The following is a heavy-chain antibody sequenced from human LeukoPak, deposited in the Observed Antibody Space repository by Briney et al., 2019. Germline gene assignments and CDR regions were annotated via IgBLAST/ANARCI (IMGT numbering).Heavy chain of an antibody. CDR2: ISAYNGNT. V-gene: IGHV1-18*01. J-gene: IGHJ6*03. D-gene: IGHD3-22*01. CDR3: ARSTNYYDSSGYYSHYYYMDV. Sequence: ASVKVSCKASGYTFTSYGISWVRQAPGQGLEWMGWISAYNGNTNYAQKLQGRVTMTRDTSISTAYMELSRLRSDDTAVYYCARSTNYYDSSGYYSHYYYMDVWGKGTTVTVSS. CDR1: GYTFTSYG.